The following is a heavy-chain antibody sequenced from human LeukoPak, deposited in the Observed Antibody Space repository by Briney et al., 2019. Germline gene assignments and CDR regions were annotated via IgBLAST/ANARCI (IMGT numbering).Heavy chain of an antibody. V-gene: IGHV3-23*01. CDR2: LSGRGRDT. J-gene: IGHJ4*02. CDR1: GFTFSTYA. CDR3: AREGMVWFGELSGIDY. D-gene: IGHD3-10*01. Sequence: PGGSLRLSCAASGFTFSTYAMSWVRQAPGKGLEWLSALSGRGRDTYYADSVKGRFTISRDESKNTLYLQMNSLRAEDTAVYYCAREGMVWFGELSGIDYWGQGTLVTVSS.